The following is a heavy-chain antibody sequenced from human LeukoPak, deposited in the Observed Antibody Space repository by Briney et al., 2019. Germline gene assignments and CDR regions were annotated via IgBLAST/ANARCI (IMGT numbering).Heavy chain of an antibody. CDR1: GYTFTSYG. D-gene: IGHD3-22*01. J-gene: IGHJ4*02. CDR2: ISAYIGNT. V-gene: IGHV1-18*01. Sequence: GASVKVSCKASGYTFTSYGISWVRQAPGQGIEWMGWISAYIGNTNYAQKLQGRVTMTTDTSTSTAYMELSSLISDDTAVYYCASTPYYYDSSGYSQEFDYWGQGTLVIVSS. CDR3: ASTPYYYDSSGYSQEFDY.